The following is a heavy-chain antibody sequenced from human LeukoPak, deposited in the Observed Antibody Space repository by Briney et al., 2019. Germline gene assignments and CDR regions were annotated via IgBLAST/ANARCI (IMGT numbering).Heavy chain of an antibody. J-gene: IGHJ4*01. CDR1: GFTFSSFG. CDR3: AKEMGSRSSLFYFDY. Sequence: PGGSLRLSRAASGFTFSSFGMHWVRQAPGKGLEWVAGISNDGSNNYYADSVNGRFTVSRDNSKNTLYLLVNTLRGEDTAVYYCAKEMGSRSSLFYFDYWGQGTLLTVSS. CDR2: ISNDGSNN. D-gene: IGHD3-10*01. V-gene: IGHV3-30*18.